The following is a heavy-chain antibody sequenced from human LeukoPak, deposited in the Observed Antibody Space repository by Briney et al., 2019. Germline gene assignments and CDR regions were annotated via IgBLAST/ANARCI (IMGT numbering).Heavy chain of an antibody. J-gene: IGHJ6*03. Sequence: SETLSLTCTVSDGSISRYYWSWIRLPPGKGLEYSGYVSYSGTTNYNPSLKSRLTISLDTSKNQISLRLSSVTAADTAVYYCARFRSAVAGTYNYYYLDVWGKGTTVTVSS. CDR2: VSYSGTT. CDR1: DGSISRYY. V-gene: IGHV4-59*01. D-gene: IGHD6-19*01. CDR3: ARFRSAVAGTYNYYYLDV.